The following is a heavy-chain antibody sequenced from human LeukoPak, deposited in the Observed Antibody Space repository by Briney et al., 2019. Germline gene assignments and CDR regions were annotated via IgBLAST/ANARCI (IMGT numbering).Heavy chain of an antibody. Sequence: PRGSLRLSCAASGFTFSSYGMHWVRQAPGKGLEWVSVIWYDGSNKYYADSVKVRFTISRDNSKNTLYLQMNSLRAEDTAVYYCAKGGYYDSSGYYYWGQGTLVTVSS. D-gene: IGHD3-22*01. CDR1: GFTFSSYG. J-gene: IGHJ4*02. V-gene: IGHV3-33*06. CDR3: AKGGYYDSSGYYY. CDR2: IWYDGSNK.